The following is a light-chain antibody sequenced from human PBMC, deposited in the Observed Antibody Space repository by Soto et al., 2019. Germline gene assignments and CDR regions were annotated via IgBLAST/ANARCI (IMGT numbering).Light chain of an antibody. V-gene: IGKV1-33*01. CDR1: QDITNY. CDR2: GAS. J-gene: IGKJ2*01. Sequence: DSQMTQSPSSLSASVGDRVTITGRASQDITNYLKWYRQITGKAPELLIYGASNLETGVPSRLSGSGSGTHFTFTISSLQPEDIATYYCQQYDNLPPNTFGQGTKLEI. CDR3: QQYDNLPPNT.